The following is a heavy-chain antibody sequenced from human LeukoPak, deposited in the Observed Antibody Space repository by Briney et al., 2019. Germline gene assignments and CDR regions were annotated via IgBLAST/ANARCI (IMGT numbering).Heavy chain of an antibody. Sequence: PGRSLRLSCAASGFTFSNYGMHWVRQAPGKGLEWVAVISYDGSNKYYADSVKGRFTISRDNSKNTLYLQMNSLRAEDTAVYYCAKDRGRIGNDAFDIWGRGTMVTVSS. CDR1: GFTFSNYG. V-gene: IGHV3-30*18. CDR3: AKDRGRIGNDAFDI. D-gene: IGHD2-15*01. J-gene: IGHJ3*02. CDR2: ISYDGSNK.